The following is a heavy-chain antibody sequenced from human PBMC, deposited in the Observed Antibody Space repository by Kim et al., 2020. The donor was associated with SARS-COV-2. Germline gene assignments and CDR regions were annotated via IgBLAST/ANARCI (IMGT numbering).Heavy chain of an antibody. D-gene: IGHD3-9*01. V-gene: IGHV3-33*06. Sequence: GGSLRLSCAASGFTFSSYGMRWVRQAPGKGLEWVAVIWDDGGNKYYADSVKGRFTISRDNSKNTLYLQMNSLRAEDTAVYYCAKDLLRYFDCSNYYGMEVWGQGTTVTASS. CDR3: AKDLLRYFDCSNYYGMEV. CDR2: IWDDGGNK. CDR1: GFTFSSYG. J-gene: IGHJ6*02.